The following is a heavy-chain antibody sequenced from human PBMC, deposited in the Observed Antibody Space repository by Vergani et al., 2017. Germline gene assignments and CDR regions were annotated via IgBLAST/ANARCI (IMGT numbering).Heavy chain of an antibody. V-gene: IGHV4-39*01. CDR3: ASGKYYSDSTSHFRGRYFDV. D-gene: IGHD3-16*01. CDR1: GDSIISRSYY. Sequence: QMQLQESGPGLVKASETLSLTCTVSGDSIISRSYYWGWIRQPPGKGLEWIGRIYNSGNGDSSSSLKSRVTISADTSKNQFSLRLTSVTAADTAVYYCASGKYYSDSTSHFRGRYFDVGGRGTLVTVPS. CDR2: IYNSGNG. J-gene: IGHJ2*01.